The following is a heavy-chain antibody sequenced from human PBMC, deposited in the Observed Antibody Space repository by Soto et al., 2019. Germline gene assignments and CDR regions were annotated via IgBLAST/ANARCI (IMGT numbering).Heavy chain of an antibody. CDR2: IYSGGST. Sequence: GGSLRLSCAASGFTVSSNYMSWVRQAPGKGLEWVSVIYSGGSTYYADSVKGRFTISRDNSKNTLYLQMNSLRAEDTAVYYCARDCNTMVRGQCGAFDIWGQGTMVTVSS. J-gene: IGHJ3*02. V-gene: IGHV3-66*01. CDR1: GFTVSSNY. D-gene: IGHD3-10*01. CDR3: ARDCNTMVRGQCGAFDI.